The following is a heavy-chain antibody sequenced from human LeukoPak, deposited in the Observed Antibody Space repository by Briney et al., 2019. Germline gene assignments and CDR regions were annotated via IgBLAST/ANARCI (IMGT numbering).Heavy chain of an antibody. J-gene: IGHJ4*02. CDR3: ARGRPLLYNSGWSSDY. V-gene: IGHV3-21*01. D-gene: IGHD6-19*01. Sequence: PGGSLRLSCTASGFTFGDYAMSWFRQAPGKGLEWVSSISSSSNYIYYADSVKGRFTISRDNAKNSLYLQANSLRAEDTAVYYCARGRPLLYNSGWSSDYWGQGALVTVSS. CDR2: ISSSSNYI. CDR1: GFTFGDYA.